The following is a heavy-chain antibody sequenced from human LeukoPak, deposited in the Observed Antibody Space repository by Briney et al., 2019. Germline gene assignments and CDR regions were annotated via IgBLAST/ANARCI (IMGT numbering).Heavy chain of an antibody. CDR3: ARALTGYYADPFDY. V-gene: IGHV3-48*04. D-gene: IGHD3-9*01. CDR1: GFTFSSYS. CDR2: ISSSSSTI. Sequence: GGSLRLSCAASGFTFSSYSMNWVRQAPGKGLEWVSYISSSSSTIYYADSVKGRFTISRDNAKSSLYLQMNSLRAEDTAVYYCARALTGYYADPFDYWGQGTLVTVSS. J-gene: IGHJ4*02.